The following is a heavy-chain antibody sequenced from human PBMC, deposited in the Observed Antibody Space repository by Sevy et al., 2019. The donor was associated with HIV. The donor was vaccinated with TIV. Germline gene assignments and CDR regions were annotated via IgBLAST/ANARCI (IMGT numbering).Heavy chain of an antibody. J-gene: IGHJ6*02. CDR3: ARPNGDYHYYYGMDV. CDR2: IYPGDSDT. CDR1: GYSFTSYW. V-gene: IGHV5-51*01. D-gene: IGHD4-17*01. Sequence: GESLKISCKGSGYSFTSYWIGWVRQMPGKGLEWMGIIYPGDSDTRYSPSFQGQVTISADKSISTAYLQWSSLKASDTAMYYCARPNGDYHYYYGMDVWGQGTTVTVSS.